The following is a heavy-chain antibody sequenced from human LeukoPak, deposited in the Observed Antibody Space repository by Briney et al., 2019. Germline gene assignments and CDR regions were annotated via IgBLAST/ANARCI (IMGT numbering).Heavy chain of an antibody. CDR3: ARHWCSGGSCYSFDY. Sequence: SETLSLTCTVSGGSISSYYWSWIRQPAGKGLEWIGRIYTSGSTNYNPSLKSRVTISVDTSKNQFSLKLSSVTAADTAVYYCARHWCSGGSCYSFDYWGQGTLVTVSS. CDR2: IYTSGST. D-gene: IGHD2-15*01. CDR1: GGSISSYY. V-gene: IGHV4-4*07. J-gene: IGHJ4*02.